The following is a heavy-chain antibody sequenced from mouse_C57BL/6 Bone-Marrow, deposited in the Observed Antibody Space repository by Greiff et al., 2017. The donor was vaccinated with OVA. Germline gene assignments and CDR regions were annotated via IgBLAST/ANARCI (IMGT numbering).Heavy chain of an antibody. V-gene: IGHV1-82*01. J-gene: IGHJ4*01. CDR3: ARGGYRGIWDY. D-gene: IGHD2-12*01. Sequence: VQVVESGPELVKPGASVKISCKASGYAFSSSWMNWVKQRPGKGLEWIGRIYPGDGDTNYNGKFKGKATLTADKSSSTAYMQLSSLTSEDSAVYFCARGGYRGIWDYWGQGTSVTVSS. CDR2: IYPGDGDT. CDR1: GYAFSSSW.